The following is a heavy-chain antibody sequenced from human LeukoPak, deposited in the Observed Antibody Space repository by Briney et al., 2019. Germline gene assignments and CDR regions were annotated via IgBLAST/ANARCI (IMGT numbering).Heavy chain of an antibody. CDR2: IHTSGST. CDR3: ARVTDYYDSSGSSDAFDI. V-gene: IGHV4-4*07. D-gene: IGHD3-22*01. Sequence: SETLSLTCTVSGGSISSYYWSWIRQPAGKGLEWIGRIHTSGSTNYNPSLKSRVTMSVDTSKNQFSLRLSSVTAADTAVYYCARVTDYYDSSGSSDAFDIWGQGTMVTVSS. J-gene: IGHJ3*02. CDR1: GGSISSYY.